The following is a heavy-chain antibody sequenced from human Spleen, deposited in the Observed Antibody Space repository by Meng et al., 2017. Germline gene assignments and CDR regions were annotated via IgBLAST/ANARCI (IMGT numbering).Heavy chain of an antibody. CDR1: GFTFITYS. V-gene: IGHV3-21*01. CDR2: ISSSSSYM. CDR3: ARGWGSSY. D-gene: IGHD7-27*01. Sequence: VRLVESGGGLVKPGGSLRLSCAASGFTFITYSMNWVRQAPGKGLEWVSSISSSSSYMHYADSVKGRFTISRDNAKNSLYLQMNSLRAEDTAVYYCARGWGSSYWGQGTLVTVSS. J-gene: IGHJ4*02.